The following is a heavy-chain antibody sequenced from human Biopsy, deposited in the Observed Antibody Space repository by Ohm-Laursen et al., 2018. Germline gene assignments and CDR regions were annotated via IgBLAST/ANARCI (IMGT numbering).Heavy chain of an antibody. CDR1: GGPSGNYA. D-gene: IGHD3-3*01. CDR3: AADADGYYTEFDY. Sequence: SVKVSCNSSGGPSGNYAFSWVRQAPGQGLEWVGRIVPILGHLNYAQRFQGRVSITADKSTTYVYMELSRLTSGDTAVYYCAADADGYYTEFDYWGPGTLVTVSS. V-gene: IGHV1-69*04. CDR2: IVPILGHL. J-gene: IGHJ4*02.